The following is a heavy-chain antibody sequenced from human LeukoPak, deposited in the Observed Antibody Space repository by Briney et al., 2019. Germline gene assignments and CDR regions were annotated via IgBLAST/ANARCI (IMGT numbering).Heavy chain of an antibody. V-gene: IGHV4-31*03. Sequence: PSETLSLTCTVTGCSLRSAGYYWIWIRQHPGKGLEWIGYINYSGSTYRNPSLKSRVTISVDTSKNLFSLKLSSVTAADTAVYYCARNYFDRSGYGDLGYFDDWGQGTVVTVSS. CDR2: INYSGST. J-gene: IGHJ4*02. CDR3: ARNYFDRSGYGDLGYFDD. D-gene: IGHD3-22*01. CDR1: GCSLRSAGYY.